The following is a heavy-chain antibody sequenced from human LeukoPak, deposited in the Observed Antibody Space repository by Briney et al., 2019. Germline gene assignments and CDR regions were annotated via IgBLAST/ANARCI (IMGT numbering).Heavy chain of an antibody. CDR2: IYYSGST. CDR3: ARTPTTLSRYGMDV. CDR1: GGSISNYY. J-gene: IGHJ6*02. D-gene: IGHD4-11*01. V-gene: IGHV4-59*01. Sequence: ASETLSLTCTVSGGSISNYYWSWIRQPPGKGLEWIGYIYYSGSTNCNPSLKSRVTISVDTSKNQFSLKLSSVTAADTAVYYCARTPTTLSRYGMDVWGQGTTVTVSS.